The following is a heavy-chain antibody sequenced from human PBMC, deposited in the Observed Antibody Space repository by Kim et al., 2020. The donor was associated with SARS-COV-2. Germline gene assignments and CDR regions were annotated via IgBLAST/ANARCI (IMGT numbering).Heavy chain of an antibody. D-gene: IGHD1-26*01. J-gene: IGHJ4*02. V-gene: IGHV3-74*01. CDR3: VVIVGALFDY. CDR1: GFTFSSYW. CDR2: INSDGSST. Sequence: GGSLRLSCAASGFTFSSYWMRWVRQAPGKGLVWVSRINSDGSSTSYADSVKGRFTISRDNAKNTLYLQMNSLRAEDTAVYYCVVIVGALFDYWGQGTLVTVSS.